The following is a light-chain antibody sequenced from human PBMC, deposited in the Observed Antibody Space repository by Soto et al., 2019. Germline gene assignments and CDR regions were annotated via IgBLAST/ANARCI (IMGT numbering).Light chain of an antibody. Sequence: EIVMTQSPATLSVSPGERATLSCRASQSVNSNLAWYQQKPGQAPRLLIYGASTRAAGIPARFSGSGSGTEFTLTISRLPSEDFAGYYCQQYNNWLWTFGQGTKVEIK. CDR3: QQYNNWLWT. J-gene: IGKJ1*01. CDR1: QSVNSN. CDR2: GAS. V-gene: IGKV3-15*01.